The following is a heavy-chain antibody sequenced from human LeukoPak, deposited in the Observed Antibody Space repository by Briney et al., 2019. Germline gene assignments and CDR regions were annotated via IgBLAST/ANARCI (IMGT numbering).Heavy chain of an antibody. V-gene: IGHV3-11*06. Sequence: TAGSLRLSCAATGFTFSDYYMSWIRQAPRNGLERVSYISSSCSYTNYADSVKGRFTISRDNAKNSLYLQMNSLRAEDTAVYYCARVPPQWEQQLVFDYWGHGTLVTVSS. CDR1: GFTFSDYY. CDR3: ARVPPQWEQQLVFDY. J-gene: IGHJ4*01. D-gene: IGHD6-13*01. CDR2: ISSSCSYT.